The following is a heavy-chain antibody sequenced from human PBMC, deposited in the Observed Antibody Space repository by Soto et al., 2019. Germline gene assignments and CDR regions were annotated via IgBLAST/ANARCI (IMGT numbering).Heavy chain of an antibody. CDR3: ARGGASRSSYYYNYYYGMDV. Sequence: QVQLVQSGAEVKKPGSSVKVSCKASGGTFSSYAISWVRQAPGQGLEWMGGIIPIFGTANYAQKFQGRVTITADESTSTAYMELSSLRSEDTAVYYCARGGASRSSYYYNYYYGMDVWGQGTTVTVSS. V-gene: IGHV1-69*01. J-gene: IGHJ6*02. D-gene: IGHD3-22*01. CDR1: GGTFSSYA. CDR2: IIPIFGTA.